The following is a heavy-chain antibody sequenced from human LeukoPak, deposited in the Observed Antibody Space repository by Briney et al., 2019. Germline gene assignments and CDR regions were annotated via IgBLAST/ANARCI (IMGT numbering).Heavy chain of an antibody. CDR3: ANSPTNVLFDY. CDR2: ISGSGGST. V-gene: IGHV3-23*01. J-gene: IGHJ4*02. D-gene: IGHD6-6*01. Sequence: GWSLRLSCAASGFTFSSYAMSWVRQAPGKGLEWVSAISGSGGSTYYADSVKGRFTISRDNSKNTLYLQMNSLRAEDTAVYYCANSPTNVLFDYWGQGTLVTVSS. CDR1: GFTFSSYA.